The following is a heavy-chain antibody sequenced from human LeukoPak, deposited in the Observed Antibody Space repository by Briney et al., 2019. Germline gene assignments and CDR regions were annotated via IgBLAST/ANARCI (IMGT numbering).Heavy chain of an antibody. CDR2: IIPNSGGT. CDR3: ARGSTVTTIPYFYYFMDV. D-gene: IGHD4-17*01. V-gene: IGHV1-2*02. Sequence: ASVKVSCKASGGTFSSYAISWVRQAPGQGLEWMGGIIPNSGGTNYAQKFQGRVTMTRDTSISTAYMEPSRLRSDDTAVYYCARGSTVTTIPYFYYFMDVWGKGTTATVSS. J-gene: IGHJ6*03. CDR1: GGTFSSYA.